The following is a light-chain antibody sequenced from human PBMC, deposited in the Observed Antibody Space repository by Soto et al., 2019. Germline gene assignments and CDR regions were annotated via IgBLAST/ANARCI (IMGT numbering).Light chain of an antibody. J-gene: IGKJ1*01. CDR3: KQYNSWLWT. CDR2: GAY. V-gene: IGKV3-15*01. CDR1: QSVSSK. Sequence: EIVMTQSPATLSVSPGEGATLSYRASQSVSSKLAWYQQKPGQAPRLLIYGAYTRATGIQARFSGSGSGTEFTLIISSLQSEDSAVYYCKQYNSWLWTFGQGTKVDI.